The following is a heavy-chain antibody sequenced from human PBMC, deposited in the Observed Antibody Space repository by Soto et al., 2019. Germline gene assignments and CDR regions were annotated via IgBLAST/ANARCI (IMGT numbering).Heavy chain of an antibody. CDR2: VRGNGDPA. D-gene: IGHD5-12*01. Sequence: GGSLRLSCSASGFTFSSYAMHWVRQAPGKRLEYVSGVRGNGDPAFYAGYVKGRFTISRDNSKNTLYIQMSSLSADDTAVYYCVKSRGGNNFDFFDWGQGALVTVSS. CDR3: VKSRGGNNFDFFD. V-gene: IGHV3-64D*06. CDR1: GFTFSSYA. J-gene: IGHJ4*02.